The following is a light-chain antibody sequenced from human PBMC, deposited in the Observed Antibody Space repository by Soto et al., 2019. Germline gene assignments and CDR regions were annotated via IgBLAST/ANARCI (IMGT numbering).Light chain of an antibody. J-gene: IGKJ4*01. V-gene: IGKV3-11*01. CDR3: QQRSNWPPLT. CDR1: QSVGTY. CDR2: DAF. Sequence: EIVLTQSPATLSLSPGERVTLSCRASQSVGTYLAWYQQKPRQGHRLLIYDAFTRATCIPARFSGSGSGTDFTLTISSLEPEDFAVYYCQQRSNWPPLTLGGGTKVEIK.